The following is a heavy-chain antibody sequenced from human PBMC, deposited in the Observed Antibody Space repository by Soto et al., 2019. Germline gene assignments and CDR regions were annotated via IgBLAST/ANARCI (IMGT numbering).Heavy chain of an antibody. CDR3: ARFTYKSGFNWFDP. CDR2: IYHMGGT. CDR1: CASISSDY. D-gene: IGHD6-19*01. Sequence: PSETLSLTCTFSCASISSDYWSLMLQPPGKGLEWIGYIYHMGGTNYNPSLKSRVTISIDKSKNQFSLNLRSVTAADTAVYFCARFTYKSGFNWFDPWGQGTQVTVSS. J-gene: IGHJ5*02. V-gene: IGHV4-59*03.